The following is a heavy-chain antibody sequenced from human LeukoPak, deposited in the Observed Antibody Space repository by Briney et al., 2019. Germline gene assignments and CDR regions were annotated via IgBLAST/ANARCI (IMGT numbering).Heavy chain of an antibody. CDR3: ARASTYYDSSGQVPFDY. J-gene: IGHJ4*02. CDR1: GFTFSTYS. CDR2: ISSSSSTI. Sequence: GGSLRLSCAASGFTFSTYSMNWVRQAPGKGVEWVSYISSSSSTIYYADSVKGRFTISRANATNSLSLQMNSLSAEDTAVYYCARASTYYDSSGQVPFDYWGQGTLVTVSS. V-gene: IGHV3-48*01. D-gene: IGHD3-22*01.